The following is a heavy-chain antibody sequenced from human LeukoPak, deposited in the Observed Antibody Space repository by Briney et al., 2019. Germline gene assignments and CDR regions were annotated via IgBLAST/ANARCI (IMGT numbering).Heavy chain of an antibody. D-gene: IGHD1-1*01. Sequence: GSLRLSCAASGFSFSSYWMSWIRQPPGKGLEWIGYIYYSGSTNYNPSLKSRVTISVDTSKNQFSLKLSSVTAADTAVYYCARSNPALQLDAFDIWGQGTMVTVSS. CDR2: IYYSGST. V-gene: IGHV4-59*01. CDR3: ARSNPALQLDAFDI. CDR1: GFSFSSYW. J-gene: IGHJ3*02.